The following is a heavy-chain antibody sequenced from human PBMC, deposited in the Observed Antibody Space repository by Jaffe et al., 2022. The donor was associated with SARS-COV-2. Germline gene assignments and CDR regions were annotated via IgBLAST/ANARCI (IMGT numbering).Heavy chain of an antibody. CDR3: ARVGCGGDCVDY. CDR1: GGSFNNYH. D-gene: IGHD2-21*02. J-gene: IGHJ4*02. Sequence: QVLLQQWGAGLMKPSETLSLSCAVYGGSFNNYHWTWIRQSPGKGLEWIGEITYSGSTNYNPSLKSRVTISVDTSKSQFSLKLTSLTAADTAVYYCARVGCGGDCVDYWGQGTLVTVSS. CDR2: ITYSGST. V-gene: IGHV4-34*02.